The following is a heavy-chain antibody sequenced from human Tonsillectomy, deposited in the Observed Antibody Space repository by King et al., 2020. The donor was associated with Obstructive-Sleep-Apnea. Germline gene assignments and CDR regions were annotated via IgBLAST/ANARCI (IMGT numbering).Heavy chain of an antibody. Sequence: LQLQESGPGLVKPSETLSLTCSVSGGSISNINYYWGWIRQPPGKGLEWIGSIYYSGSTYYNPSLKSRVTISVDTSKNQVSLKLTSVTAADTAVYYCARELGMTWVRWGQGTLVTVSS. V-gene: IGHV4-39*07. CDR1: GGSISNINYY. J-gene: IGHJ4*02. CDR3: ARELGMTWVR. D-gene: IGHD1-26*01. CDR2: IYYSGST.